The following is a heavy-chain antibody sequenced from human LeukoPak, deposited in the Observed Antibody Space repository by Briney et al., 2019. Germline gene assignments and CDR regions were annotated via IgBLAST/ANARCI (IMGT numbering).Heavy chain of an antibody. V-gene: IGHV3-30-3*01. CDR3: ARVKVEYQLLWGFDY. CDR2: ISYDGSNK. D-gene: IGHD2-2*01. Sequence: TGGSLRLSCAASGFTFSSYAMHWVRQAPGKGLGWVAVISYDGSNKYYADSVKGRFTISRDNSKNTLYLQMNSLRAEDTAVYYCARVKVEYQLLWGFDYWGQGTLVTVSS. J-gene: IGHJ4*02. CDR1: GFTFSSYA.